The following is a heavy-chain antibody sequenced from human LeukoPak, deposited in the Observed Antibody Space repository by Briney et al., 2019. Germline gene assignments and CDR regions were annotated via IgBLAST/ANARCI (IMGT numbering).Heavy chain of an antibody. CDR1: GFTFSSYG. V-gene: IGHV3-30*18. D-gene: IGHD1-26*01. Sequence: PGRSLRLSCVPSGFTFSSYGMHWVRQAPGKGLEWVALMSYDGSNEYYADSVKGRFTISRDNSKNTLYLQMDSLRAEDTAVYYCAKARSTQSYPLNLIDSWGQGTLVTVSS. J-gene: IGHJ4*02. CDR3: AKARSTQSYPLNLIDS. CDR2: MSYDGSNE.